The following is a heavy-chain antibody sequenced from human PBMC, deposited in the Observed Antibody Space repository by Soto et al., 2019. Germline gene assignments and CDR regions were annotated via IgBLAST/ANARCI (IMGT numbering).Heavy chain of an antibody. CDR3: ARERPGSGID. J-gene: IGHJ4*02. D-gene: IGHD3-10*01. CDR1: GFTFSSNS. CDR2: ISSSSSYI. V-gene: IGHV3-21*01. Sequence: EVQLVESGGGLVKPGGSLRLSCAASGFTFSSNSMSWVRQAPGKGLEWVSSISSSSSYIYYADSVKGRFTISRDNAKNSLYLQMNSLRAEDTAVYYCARERPGSGIDWGQGTLVTVSS.